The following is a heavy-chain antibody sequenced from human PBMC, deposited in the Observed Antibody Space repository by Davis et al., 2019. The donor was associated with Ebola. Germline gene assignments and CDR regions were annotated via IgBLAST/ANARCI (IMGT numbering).Heavy chain of an antibody. CDR1: GGSISSYY. Sequence: MPSETLSLTCTVSGGSISSYYWSWIRQPPGKGLEWIGYIYYSGSTNYNPSLKSRVTISVDTSKNQFSLKLSSVTAADTAVYYCARGAYSYGPPDYWGQGTLVTVSS. CDR2: IYYSGST. D-gene: IGHD5-18*01. J-gene: IGHJ4*02. V-gene: IGHV4-59*12. CDR3: ARGAYSYGPPDY.